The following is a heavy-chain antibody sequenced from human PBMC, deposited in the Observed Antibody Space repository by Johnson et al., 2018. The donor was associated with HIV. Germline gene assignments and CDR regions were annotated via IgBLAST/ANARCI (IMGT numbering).Heavy chain of an antibody. Sequence: VQLVESGGGVVQPGRSLRLSCAASGFTFSSYAMHWVRQAPGKGLEWVAGITCDGGKKYYADSVKGRFTISRDNSKTTLYLQMNILRAEDTAEDYCASEWSLDEYSSSWDAFDIWGQGTMVTVSS. V-gene: IGHV3-30*04. CDR2: ITCDGGKK. CDR1: GFTFSSYA. J-gene: IGHJ3*02. CDR3: ASEWSLDEYSSSWDAFDI. D-gene: IGHD6-6*01.